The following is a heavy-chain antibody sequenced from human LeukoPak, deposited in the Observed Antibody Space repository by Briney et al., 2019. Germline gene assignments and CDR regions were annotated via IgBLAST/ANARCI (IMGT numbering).Heavy chain of an antibody. CDR2: MNPNSGNT. J-gene: IGHJ4*02. Sequence: EASVKVSCKASGYTFTSYDINWVRQATGQGLEWMGWMNPNSGNTGYAQKFQGRVTITRNTSISTAYMELSSLRSEDTAVYYCARDPAALGNNYFDYWGQGTLVTVSS. D-gene: IGHD6-6*01. V-gene: IGHV1-8*03. CDR1: GYTFTSYD. CDR3: ARDPAALGNNYFDY.